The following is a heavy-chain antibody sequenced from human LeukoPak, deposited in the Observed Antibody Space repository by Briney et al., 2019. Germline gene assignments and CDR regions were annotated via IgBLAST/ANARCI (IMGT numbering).Heavy chain of an antibody. Sequence: PGGSLRLSCAASGFTFKIYSMNWVRQAPGKGLEWVSSISSSSSHMYYADSVKGRFTISRDNAKNSLYLQMNTLRAEDTAVYYCARDDTSAHFFNYWGQGTLVTVSS. CDR1: GFTFKIYS. CDR3: ARDDTSAHFFNY. CDR2: ISSSSSHM. V-gene: IGHV3-21*01. D-gene: IGHD3-10*01. J-gene: IGHJ4*02.